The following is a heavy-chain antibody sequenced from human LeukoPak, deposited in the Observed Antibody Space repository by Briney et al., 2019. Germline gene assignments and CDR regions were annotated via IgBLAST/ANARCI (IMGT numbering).Heavy chain of an antibody. J-gene: IGHJ4*02. V-gene: IGHV3-33*01. CDR3: ARYYFDSGGYSLLDY. CDR1: GFTFSSYG. CDR2: MWHDGSNK. D-gene: IGHD3-22*01. Sequence: GRSLRLSCVASGFTFSSYGMHWVRQAPGKGLEWVAVMWHDGSNKYYADSVKGRFTISRDNSKNTLYLKMNSLRAEDTAVYYCARYYFDSGGYSLLDYWGQGTLVTVSS.